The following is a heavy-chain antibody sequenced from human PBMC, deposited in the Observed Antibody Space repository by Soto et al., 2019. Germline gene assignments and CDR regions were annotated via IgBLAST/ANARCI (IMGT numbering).Heavy chain of an antibody. V-gene: IGHV3-64D*06. Sequence: PGGSLRLSCSASGFTLSTYAMQWVRQAPGKGLEYVSAINTNGGTTYYADSVKGRFTISRDISKNTLYLQMSSLRVEDTAVYYFVKVAITGTTRNWFDPWGQGTLVTVSS. CDR3: VKVAITGTTRNWFDP. CDR1: GFTLSTYA. D-gene: IGHD1-7*01. J-gene: IGHJ5*02. CDR2: INTNGGTT.